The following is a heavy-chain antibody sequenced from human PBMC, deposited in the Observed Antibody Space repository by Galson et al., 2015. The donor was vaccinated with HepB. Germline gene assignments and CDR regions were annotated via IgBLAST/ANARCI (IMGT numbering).Heavy chain of an antibody. CDR1: GFTSSDYY. D-gene: IGHD3-3*01. J-gene: IGHJ6*02. Sequence: SLRLSCAASGFTSSDYYMSWIRQAPGKGLEWVSYISSSGSTIYYADSVKGRFTISRDNAKNSLYLQMNSLRAEDTAVYYCAKDLTTRRYDFWGPRFDYYGMDVWGQGTTVTVSS. CDR3: AKDLTTRRYDFWGPRFDYYGMDV. CDR2: ISSSGSTI. V-gene: IGHV3-11*01.